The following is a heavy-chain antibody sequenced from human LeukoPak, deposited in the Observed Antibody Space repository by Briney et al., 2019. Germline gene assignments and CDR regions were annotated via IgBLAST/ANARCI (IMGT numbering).Heavy chain of an antibody. V-gene: IGHV4-59*01. CDR2: IYHSGST. D-gene: IGHD5-24*01. CDR1: GGSINSYY. CDR3: ARVGGMTTINNAAFDI. Sequence: SETLSLTCTVSGGSINSYYWNWIRQPPGKGLEWIGYIYHSGSTNYNPSLKSRVTISLDTSKNQFSLKLTSVTVADTAIYYCARVGGMTTINNAAFDIWGQGTMVTVSS. J-gene: IGHJ3*02.